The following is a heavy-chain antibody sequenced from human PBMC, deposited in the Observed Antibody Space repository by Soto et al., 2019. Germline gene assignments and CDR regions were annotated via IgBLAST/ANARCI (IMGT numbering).Heavy chain of an antibody. D-gene: IGHD2-15*01. V-gene: IGHV3-11*01. CDR3: ARGVQGAAQP. CDR1: GFTFGDYY. J-gene: IGHJ1*01. Sequence: GGSLRLSCAASGFTFGDYYMSWIRQAPGKGLEWVSYISVSGYTIFYADSVKGRFTVSRDNAQNSLYLQMNSLRTEDTAVYYSARGVQGAAQPWGQGTLVTVSS. CDR2: ISVSGYTI.